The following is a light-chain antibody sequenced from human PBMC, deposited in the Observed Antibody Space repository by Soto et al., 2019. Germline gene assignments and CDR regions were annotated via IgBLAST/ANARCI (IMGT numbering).Light chain of an antibody. CDR3: QQAYSSPLT. V-gene: IGKV1-39*01. J-gene: IGKJ4*01. CDR1: QSISRH. CDR2: AAS. Sequence: IQMTQSPSSLSASVGDRVTITFGTSQSISRHLNWYQQKVGKAPKLLIYAASTLQIGVPSRFSGSGSGTDFSLTIANLQPEDFATYYCQQAYSSPLTFGGGTKVDIK.